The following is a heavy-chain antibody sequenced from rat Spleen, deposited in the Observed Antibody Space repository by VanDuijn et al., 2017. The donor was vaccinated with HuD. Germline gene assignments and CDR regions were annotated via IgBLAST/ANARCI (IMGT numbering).Heavy chain of an antibody. V-gene: IGHV5-22*01. Sequence: EVQLVESGGGLVQPGRSLKLSCAASGFTFSDYYMAWVRQAPKKGLEWVASISYEGSSTYYGDSVKGRFTISRDNAKSTLYLQMNSLRSEDTATYYCARQDNLFYVMDAWGQGASVTVSS. CDR1: GFTFSDYY. CDR3: ARQDNLFYVMDA. D-gene: IGHD1-1*01. CDR2: ISYEGSST. J-gene: IGHJ4*01.